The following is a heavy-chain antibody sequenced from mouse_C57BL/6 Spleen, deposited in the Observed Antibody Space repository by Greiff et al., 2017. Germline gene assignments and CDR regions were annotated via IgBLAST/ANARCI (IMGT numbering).Heavy chain of an antibody. Sequence: QVQLQQSGPELVKPGASVKISCKASGYAFSSSWMNWVKQRPGKGLEWIGRIYPGDGDTNYNGKFKGKATLTADKSSSTAYMQLSSLTSEDSAVYFCARRAYGYDRGYYYAMDYWGQGTSVTVSS. J-gene: IGHJ4*01. D-gene: IGHD2-2*01. CDR2: IYPGDGDT. V-gene: IGHV1-82*01. CDR3: ARRAYGYDRGYYYAMDY. CDR1: GYAFSSSW.